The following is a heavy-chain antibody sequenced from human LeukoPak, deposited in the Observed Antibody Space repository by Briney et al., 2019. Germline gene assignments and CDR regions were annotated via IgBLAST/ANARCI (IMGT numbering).Heavy chain of an antibody. D-gene: IGHD3-10*01. CDR2: IYQSGST. CDR1: GGSISSGGYY. J-gene: IGHJ4*02. CDR3: ARGYYGSGSYYFSVFEY. V-gene: IGHV4-30-2*01. Sequence: SETLSLTCTVSGGSISSGGYYWSWIRQPPGKGLEWIGYIYQSGSTNYNPSLKSRLTILVDRSKNQFSLQLTSVTAADTAVYYCARGYYGSGSYYFSVFEYWGQGTLATVSS.